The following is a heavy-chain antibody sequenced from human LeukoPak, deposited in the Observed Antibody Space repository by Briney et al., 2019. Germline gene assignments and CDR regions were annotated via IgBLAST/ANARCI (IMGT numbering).Heavy chain of an antibody. CDR1: GYTFTGYY. J-gene: IGHJ4*02. Sequence: ASVKVSCKASGYTFTGYYMHWVRQAPGQGLEWMGWINPNSGGTNYAQKFQGRVTMTRDTSISTAYMELSRLRSDDTAVYYCARDPGFWSGYYFDYWGQGTLVTVSS. D-gene: IGHD3-3*01. CDR3: ARDPGFWSGYYFDY. CDR2: INPNSGGT. V-gene: IGHV1-2*02.